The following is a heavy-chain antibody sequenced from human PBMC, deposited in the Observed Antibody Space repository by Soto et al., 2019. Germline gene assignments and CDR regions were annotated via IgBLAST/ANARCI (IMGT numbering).Heavy chain of an antibody. Sequence: NPSETLSLTCTVSGGSISSYYWSWIRQPPGKGLEWIGYIYYSGSTNYNPSLKSRVTISVDTSKNQFSLKLSSVTAADTAVYYCATLKENYDSSERGFDYWGQGTLVTVAA. J-gene: IGHJ4*02. V-gene: IGHV4-59*01. CDR3: ATLKENYDSSERGFDY. CDR1: GGSISSYY. D-gene: IGHD3-22*01. CDR2: IYYSGST.